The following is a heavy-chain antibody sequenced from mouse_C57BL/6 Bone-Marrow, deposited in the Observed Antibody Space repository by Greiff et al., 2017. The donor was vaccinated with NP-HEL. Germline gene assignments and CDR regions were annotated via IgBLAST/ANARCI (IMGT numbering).Heavy chain of an antibody. V-gene: IGHV3-6*01. CDR2: ISYDGSN. CDR1: GYSIISGYY. CDR3: AREGGYYGSPFAY. D-gene: IGHD1-1*01. Sequence: EVQRVESGPGLVKPSQSLSLTCSVTGYSIISGYYWNWIRQFPGNKLEWMAYISYDGSNNYNPSLKNRISITRDISKNQFFLKWTSVTTEDTATYYCAREGGYYGSPFAYWGQGTLVTVSA. J-gene: IGHJ3*01.